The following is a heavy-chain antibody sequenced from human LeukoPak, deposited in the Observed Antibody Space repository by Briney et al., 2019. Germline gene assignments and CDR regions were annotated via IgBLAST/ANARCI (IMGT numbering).Heavy chain of an antibody. J-gene: IGHJ5*02. CDR1: GFTFSKSA. D-gene: IGHD3-22*01. CDR3: AKFYDSSGYYYAPLGS. CDR2: ISGRGDYT. V-gene: IGHV3-23*01. Sequence: PGGSLRLSCAASGFTFSKSAMTWVRQAPGTGLEYVSAISGRGDYTYYADSVKGRFTISRDNSKNTLYLQMNSLRAEDTAVYYCAKFYDSSGYYYAPLGSWGQGTLVTVSS.